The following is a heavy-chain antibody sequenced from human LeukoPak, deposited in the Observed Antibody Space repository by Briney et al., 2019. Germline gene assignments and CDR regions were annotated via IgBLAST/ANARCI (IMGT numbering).Heavy chain of an antibody. J-gene: IGHJ3*02. Sequence: SETLSLTCAVYGGSFSGYYWSWIRQPPGKGLEWIGEINHSGSTNYNPSLKSRVTISVDTSKNQFSLKLSSVTAADTAVYYCARGGATTVTTRGAFDIWGQGTMVTVPS. D-gene: IGHD4-17*01. CDR1: GGSFSGYY. CDR3: ARGGATTVTTRGAFDI. CDR2: INHSGST. V-gene: IGHV4-34*01.